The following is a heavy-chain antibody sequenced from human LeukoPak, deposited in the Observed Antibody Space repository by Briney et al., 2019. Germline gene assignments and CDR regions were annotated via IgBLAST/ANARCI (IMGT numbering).Heavy chain of an antibody. V-gene: IGHV1-46*01. Sequence: ASVKVSCTASGYTFTSYYMHWVRQAPGQGLEWMGIINPSGGSTSYAQKFQGRVTMTRDTSTSTVYMELSSLRSEDTAVYYCARAGYSSSWYGNRFDYWGQGTLVTVSS. CDR1: GYTFTSYY. CDR2: INPSGGST. D-gene: IGHD6-13*01. CDR3: ARAGYSSSWYGNRFDY. J-gene: IGHJ4*02.